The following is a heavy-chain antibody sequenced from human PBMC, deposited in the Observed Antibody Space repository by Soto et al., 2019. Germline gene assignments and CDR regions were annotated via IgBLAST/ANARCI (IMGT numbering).Heavy chain of an antibody. Sequence: QAQLVQSGAEVKKPGASVKVSCKASGYTFTSYGINWVRQAPGQGLEWLGWISAYDGNTKYAQSVQGRVSMTTDTSTKTAYMELRSLRPDDTAMYYCARGGYYDSSGSRNYYYYGMNVWGQGTTVSVSS. J-gene: IGHJ6*02. CDR3: ARGGYYDSSGSRNYYYYGMNV. CDR2: ISAYDGNT. D-gene: IGHD3-22*01. CDR1: GYTFTSYG. V-gene: IGHV1-18*04.